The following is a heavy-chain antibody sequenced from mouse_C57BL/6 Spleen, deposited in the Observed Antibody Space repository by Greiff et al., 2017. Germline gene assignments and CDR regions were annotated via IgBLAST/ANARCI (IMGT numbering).Heavy chain of an antibody. J-gene: IGHJ3*01. CDR2: IDPSDSET. V-gene: IGHV1-52*01. CDR3: ARDSSGYVGAWFAY. D-gene: IGHD3-2*02. CDR1: GYTFTSYW. Sequence: QVQLQQPGAELVRPGSSVKLSCKASGYTFTSYWMHWVKQRPIQGLEWIGNIDPSDSETHYNQKFKDKATLTVVKSSSTAYMQLSSLTSEDSAVYYCARDSSGYVGAWFAYWGQGTLVTVSA.